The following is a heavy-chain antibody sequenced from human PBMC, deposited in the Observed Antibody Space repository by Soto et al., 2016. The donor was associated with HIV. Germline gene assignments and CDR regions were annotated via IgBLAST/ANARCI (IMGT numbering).Heavy chain of an antibody. J-gene: IGHJ4*02. CDR2: IWSHGRRQ. Sequence: VQLVESGGGVVQPGRSLRLSCAASGFTFSDYGMHWVRQSPGKGLEWVAVIWSHGRRQYYADSVKGRFTISRDNSKNTLYLQMNSLRAEDTSVYHCVRDGYGXRTGLDYVGPGTWSTVS. V-gene: IGHV3-33*01. CDR1: GFTFSDYG. D-gene: IGHD5-18*01. CDR3: VRDGYGXRTGLDY.